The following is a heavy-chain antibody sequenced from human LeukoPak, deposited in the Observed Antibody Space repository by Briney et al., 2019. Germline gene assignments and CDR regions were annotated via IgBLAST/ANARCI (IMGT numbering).Heavy chain of an antibody. CDR2: IYYSGST. D-gene: IGHD1/OR15-1a*01. Sequence: SETLSLTCAVYGGSFSNYYWSWIRQPPGKGLEWIGSIYYSGSTYYNPSLKSRVTISVDTSKNQFSLKLSSVTAADTAVYYCAKIGNNFDYWGQGTLVTVSS. V-gene: IGHV4-59*05. J-gene: IGHJ4*02. CDR3: AKIGNNFDY. CDR1: GGSFSNYY.